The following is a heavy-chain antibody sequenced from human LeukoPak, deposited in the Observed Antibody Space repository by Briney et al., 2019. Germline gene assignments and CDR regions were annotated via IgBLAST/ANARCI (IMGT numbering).Heavy chain of an antibody. CDR1: GGSISSGGYY. D-gene: IGHD5-24*01. CDR3: ARGGRDGYNFGY. V-gene: IGHV4-31*03. J-gene: IGHJ4*02. CDR2: IYYSGST. Sequence: SETLSLTCTVSGGSISSGGYYWSWIRQHPGKGLEWIGYIYYSGSTYYNPSLKSRVTISVDTSKNQFSLKLSSVTAADTAVYYCARGGRDGYNFGYWGQGTLVTVSS.